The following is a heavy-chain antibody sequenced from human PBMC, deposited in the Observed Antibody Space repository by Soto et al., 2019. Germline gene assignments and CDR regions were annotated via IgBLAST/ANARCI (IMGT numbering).Heavy chain of an antibody. V-gene: IGHV4-59*01. CDR3: ARDGGCSGGSCYSGTNWYFDL. Sequence: QVQLQEAGPGLVKPSETLSLTCTVSGGSISSYYWSWIRQPPGKGLEWIGYIYYSGSTTYNPSLKSRVTISVDASKHQFSLKLSSVTAADTAVYYCARDGGCSGGSCYSGTNWYFDLWGRGTLVTVSS. J-gene: IGHJ2*01. CDR1: GGSISSYY. D-gene: IGHD2-15*01. CDR2: IYYSGST.